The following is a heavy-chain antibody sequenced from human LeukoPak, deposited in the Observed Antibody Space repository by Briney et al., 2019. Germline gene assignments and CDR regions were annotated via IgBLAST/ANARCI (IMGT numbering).Heavy chain of an antibody. J-gene: IGHJ3*02. V-gene: IGHV3-53*01. D-gene: IGHD1-26*01. CDR1: GFTVSSNY. CDR2: IYSGGDT. CDR3: ARDRPSSGSSFDI. Sequence: GGSLRLSCAVSGFTVSSNYMSWVRQAAGKGLEWVSVIYSGGDTYYADSVKCRFTISRDNSKNTLYLQMNSLRAEDTAVYYCARDRPSSGSSFDIWGQGTMVTVSS.